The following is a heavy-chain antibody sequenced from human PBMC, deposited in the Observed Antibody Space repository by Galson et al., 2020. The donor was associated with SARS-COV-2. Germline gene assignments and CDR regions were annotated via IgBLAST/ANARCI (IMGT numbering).Heavy chain of an antibody. D-gene: IGHD2-2*01. CDR3: ARGIGYCSSTSCSDYYYYGMDV. CDR2: IDWDDDK. V-gene: IGHV2-70*11. CDR1: GFSLSTSGMC. J-gene: IGHJ6*02. Sequence: SGPTLVKPTQTLTLTCTFSGFSLSTSGMCVSWIRQPPGKALEWLARIDWDDDKYYSTSLKTRLTISKDTSKNQVVLTMTNMDPVDTATYYCARGIGYCSSTSCSDYYYYGMDVWGQGTTVTVSS.